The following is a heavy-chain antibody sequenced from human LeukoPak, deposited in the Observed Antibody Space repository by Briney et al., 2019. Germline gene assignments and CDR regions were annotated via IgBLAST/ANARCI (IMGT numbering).Heavy chain of an antibody. Sequence: SSETLSLTCAVYGGSFSGYYWSWIRQPPGKGLEWIGEINHSGSTNYNPSLKSRVTISVDTSKNQFSLKLSSVTAADTAVYYCARGCAIWSGYYVEYYFDYWGQGTLVTVSS. J-gene: IGHJ4*02. V-gene: IGHV4-34*01. CDR3: ARGCAIWSGYYVEYYFDY. CDR2: INHSGST. CDR1: GGSFSGYY. D-gene: IGHD3-3*01.